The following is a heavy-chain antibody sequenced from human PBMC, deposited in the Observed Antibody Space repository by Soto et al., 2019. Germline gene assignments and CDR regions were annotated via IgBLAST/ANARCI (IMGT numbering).Heavy chain of an antibody. J-gene: IGHJ6*02. D-gene: IGHD3-3*01. Sequence: GGSLRLSCAASGFTFSDYYMSWGRQAPGKGLEWVSYISSSGSTIYYADSVKGRFTISRDNAKNSLYLQMNSLRAEDTAVYYCARRRVYDFWSGSLYYYGMDVWGQGTTVTVSS. V-gene: IGHV3-11*01. CDR3: ARRRVYDFWSGSLYYYGMDV. CDR1: GFTFSDYY. CDR2: ISSSGSTI.